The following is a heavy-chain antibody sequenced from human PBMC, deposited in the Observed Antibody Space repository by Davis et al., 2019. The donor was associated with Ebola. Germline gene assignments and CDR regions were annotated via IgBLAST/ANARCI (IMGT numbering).Heavy chain of an antibody. Sequence: GESLKISCAASGFTVSSNYMSWVRQAPGKGLEWVSVIYSGGSTYYADSVKGRFTISRDNSKNTLYLQMNSLRAEDTAVYYCARDQAAGGWFDPWGQGTLVTVSS. CDR2: IYSGGST. CDR1: GFTVSSNY. D-gene: IGHD6-13*01. V-gene: IGHV3-53*01. CDR3: ARDQAAGGWFDP. J-gene: IGHJ5*02.